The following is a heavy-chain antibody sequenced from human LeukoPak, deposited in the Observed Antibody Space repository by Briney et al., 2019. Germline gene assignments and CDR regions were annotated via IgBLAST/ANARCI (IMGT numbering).Heavy chain of an antibody. CDR3: ARMWSTATSGWNWFDP. CDR1: GYTFTDYY. Sequence: APVKVSCKASGYTFTDYYVYWVRQAPGQGLEWMGWINPNSGDTNYAQKFQGRVTMTRDTSISTAYMDLSSLRSDDTAMYYCARMWSTATSGWNWFDPWGQGTLVTVSS. J-gene: IGHJ5*02. D-gene: IGHD6-13*01. V-gene: IGHV1-2*02. CDR2: INPNSGDT.